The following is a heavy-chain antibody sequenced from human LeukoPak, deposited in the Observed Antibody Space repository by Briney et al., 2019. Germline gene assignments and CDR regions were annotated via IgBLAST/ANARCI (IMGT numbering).Heavy chain of an antibody. CDR2: IYSSGGT. J-gene: IGHJ6*02. CDR3: ASSEAPITPPPYGMGV. CDR1: GDSISSGGYC. V-gene: IGHV4-31*03. Sequence: SETLSLTCTVSGDSISSGGYCWHWFRQHPGKGLEWIGYIYSSGGTFYNPSLKSRVTISVDTSKNHFSLRLGSVTAADTALYYCASSEAPITPPPYGMGVWGQGTKVTVSS. D-gene: IGHD5-12*01.